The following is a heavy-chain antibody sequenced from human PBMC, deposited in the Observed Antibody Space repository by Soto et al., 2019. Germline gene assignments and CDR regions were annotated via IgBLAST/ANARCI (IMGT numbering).Heavy chain of an antibody. CDR2: INHSGST. V-gene: IGHV4-34*01. CDR1: GGSFSGYY. CDR3: ARENFNYGGNSAAFDI. D-gene: IGHD4-17*01. Sequence: PSETLSLTCAVYGGSFSGYYWSWIRQPPGKGLEWIGEINHSGSTNYNPSLKSRVTISVDTSKNTLYLQMNSLRAEDTAVYYCARENFNYGGNSAAFDIWGQGTMVTVSS. J-gene: IGHJ3*02.